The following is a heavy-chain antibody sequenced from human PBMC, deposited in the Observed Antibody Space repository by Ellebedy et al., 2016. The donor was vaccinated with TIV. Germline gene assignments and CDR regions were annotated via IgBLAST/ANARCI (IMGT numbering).Heavy chain of an antibody. CDR2: ITGGGDTV. CDR1: GFNFRDYY. J-gene: IGHJ5*02. D-gene: IGHD1-1*01. CDR3: ARANDGFDR. Sequence: PGGSLRLSCAASGFNFRDYYMSWNRQAPGKGLEWVSFITGGGDTVSYEDPVKGRFTISRDNDSKSLYLQMTSLRVEDTAVDYCARANDGFDRWGRGTLVTVSS. V-gene: IGHV3-11*04.